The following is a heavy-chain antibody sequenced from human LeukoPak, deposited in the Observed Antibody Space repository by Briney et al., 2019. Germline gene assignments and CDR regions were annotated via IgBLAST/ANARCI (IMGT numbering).Heavy chain of an antibody. V-gene: IGHV3-30*02. CDR1: GFTFSSYG. CDR3: AKDDGGYSSGWYLYGY. Sequence: GGSLRLSCAASGFTFSSYGMHWVRQAPGKGLEWVAFIRYDGSNKYYADSVKGRFTISRDNSKNTLYLQMNSLRAEDTAVYYCAKDDGGYSSGWYLYGYWGQGTLVTVSS. D-gene: IGHD6-19*01. CDR2: IRYDGSNK. J-gene: IGHJ4*02.